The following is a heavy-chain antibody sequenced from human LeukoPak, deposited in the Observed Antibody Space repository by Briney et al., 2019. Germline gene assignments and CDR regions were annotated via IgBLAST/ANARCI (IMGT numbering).Heavy chain of an antibody. J-gene: IGHJ4*02. V-gene: IGHV4-34*01. CDR1: GGSFSGYY. Sequence: SETLSLTCAVYGGSFSGYYWSWIRQPPGKGLEWIGEINHSGSTNYNPSLKSRVTISVDTSKSQFSLKLSSVTAADTAVYYCARGRKLYYDSSGYPPYFDYWGQGTLVTVSS. CDR3: ARGRKLYYDSSGYPPYFDY. D-gene: IGHD3-22*01. CDR2: INHSGST.